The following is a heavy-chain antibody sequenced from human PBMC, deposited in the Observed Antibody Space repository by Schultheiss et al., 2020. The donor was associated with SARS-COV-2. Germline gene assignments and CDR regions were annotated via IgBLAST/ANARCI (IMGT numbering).Heavy chain of an antibody. Sequence: VKVSCKASGGTFSSYAISWVRQAPGQGLEWMGWISPYNGNTNFAQKLQGRVTITADESTSTAYMELSSLRSEDTAVYYCAREVPAANSIQPVYYFDYWGQGTLVTVSS. J-gene: IGHJ4*02. D-gene: IGHD2-2*01. CDR3: AREVPAANSIQPVYYFDY. CDR1: GGTFSSYA. V-gene: IGHV1-69*01. CDR2: ISPYNGNT.